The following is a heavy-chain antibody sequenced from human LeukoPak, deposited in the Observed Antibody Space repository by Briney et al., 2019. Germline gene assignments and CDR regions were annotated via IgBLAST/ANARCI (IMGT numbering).Heavy chain of an antibody. Sequence: SETLSLTCAVYGGSFSGYYWSWIRQPPGKGLEWIGEINHSGSTNYNPSLKSGVTISVDTSKNQFSLKLSSVTAADTAVYYCAGGTVAGYSYGYWRYWGQETLVTVSS. CDR2: INHSGST. V-gene: IGHV4-34*01. CDR3: AGGTVAGYSYGYWRY. J-gene: IGHJ4*02. D-gene: IGHD5-18*01. CDR1: GGSFSGYY.